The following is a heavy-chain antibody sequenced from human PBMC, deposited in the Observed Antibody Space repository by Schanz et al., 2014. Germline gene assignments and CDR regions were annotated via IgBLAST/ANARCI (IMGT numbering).Heavy chain of an antibody. CDR1: GFTFDDFG. Sequence: EVYLVESGGDLVQPGKSLRLSCAASGFTFDDFGMHWVRQAPGKALEWVSGISWNSVSIGYADSVKGRFTISRDDAKNSLYLQMNSLRAEDTALYYCAKDRQNRVNRVGYYYGMDVWGQGTTVTVSS. J-gene: IGHJ6*02. D-gene: IGHD3-16*01. V-gene: IGHV3-9*01. CDR3: AKDRQNRVNRVGYYYGMDV. CDR2: ISWNSVSI.